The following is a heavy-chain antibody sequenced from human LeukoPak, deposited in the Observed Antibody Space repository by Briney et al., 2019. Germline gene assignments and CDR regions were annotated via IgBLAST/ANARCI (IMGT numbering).Heavy chain of an antibody. Sequence: SETLSLTCTVSGGSISSSSYYWGWIRQPPGKGLEWTGNIYYSGSTYYNPSLKSRVTISVDTSKNQFSLKLSSVTAADTAVYYCARLVSKHYYDSSGFLSGAFDIWGQGTMVTVSS. CDR2: IYYSGST. D-gene: IGHD3-22*01. V-gene: IGHV4-39*07. CDR3: ARLVSKHYYDSSGFLSGAFDI. J-gene: IGHJ3*02. CDR1: GGSISSSSYY.